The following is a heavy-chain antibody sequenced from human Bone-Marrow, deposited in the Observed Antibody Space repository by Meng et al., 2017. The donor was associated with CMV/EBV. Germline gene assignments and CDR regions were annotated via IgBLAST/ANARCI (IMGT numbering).Heavy chain of an antibody. V-gene: IGHV4-34*01. CDR3: ARGNRGLDEVVRGGYYYYGMDV. D-gene: IGHD3/OR15-3a*01. J-gene: IGHJ6*02. Sequence: SETLSLTCAVYGGSFSGYYWSWIRQPPGKGLEWIGEINHRGSTNSSPSLKSRVTISVDTSKDQFSLKLSSVTAADTAVYYCARGNRGLDEVVRGGYYYYGMDVWGQGTTVTGSS. CDR2: INHRGST. CDR1: GGSFSGYY.